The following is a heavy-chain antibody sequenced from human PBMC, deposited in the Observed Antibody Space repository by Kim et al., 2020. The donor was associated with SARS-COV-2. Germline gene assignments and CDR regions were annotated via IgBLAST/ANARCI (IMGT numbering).Heavy chain of an antibody. V-gene: IGHV3-74*01. D-gene: IGHD6-19*01. J-gene: IGHJ4*02. CDR2: INRDGSSK. Sequence: GGSLRLSCAASGFTFSSYWMYWVRQVPGKGLVWVSRINRDGSSKSYVDSVKGRFTISRDNAKNTLYLQMNSLRAEDTAVYYCARGGGWSDQYYFGYWGEGTLVTVSS. CDR3: ARGGGWSDQYYFGY. CDR1: GFTFSSYW.